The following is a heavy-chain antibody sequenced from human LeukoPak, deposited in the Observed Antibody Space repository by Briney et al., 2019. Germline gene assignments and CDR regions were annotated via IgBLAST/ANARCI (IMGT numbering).Heavy chain of an antibody. D-gene: IGHD6-19*01. J-gene: IGHJ4*02. CDR3: ARSSGSDWSHFDY. CDR1: RFTFTTYS. Sequence: GGSLRLSCAVSRFTFTTYSMKWVRQAPGEGLECVSSISSSGSHIYYADSVKDRFSDSRDNGKNPLYLQMNSLRVEDTAVYYCARSSGSDWSHFDYWGQGTLVSVSS. CDR2: ISSSGSHI. V-gene: IGHV3-21*01.